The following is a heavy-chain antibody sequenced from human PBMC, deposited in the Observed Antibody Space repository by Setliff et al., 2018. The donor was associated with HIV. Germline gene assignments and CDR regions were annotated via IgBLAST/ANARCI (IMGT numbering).Heavy chain of an antibody. CDR3: TREHDSLTGYSFDF. V-gene: IGHV1-69*05. D-gene: IGHD3-9*01. CDR1: GGTFSSYA. J-gene: IGHJ4*02. CDR2: IIPMFGAA. Sequence: ASVKVSCKASGGTFSSYAISWVRQAPGQGLEWMGEIIPMFGAANYAQKFQGRVTITTDASTSAAYMELSSLRSEDTAVYYCTREHDSLTGYSFDFWGQGTLVTVSS.